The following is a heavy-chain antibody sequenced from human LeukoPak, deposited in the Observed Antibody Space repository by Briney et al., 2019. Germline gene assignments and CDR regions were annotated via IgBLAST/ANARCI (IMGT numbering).Heavy chain of an antibody. J-gene: IGHJ4*02. Sequence: GASVKVSCKASGYTFTSNAMHWVRQAPGQRLEWMGWINAGNGNTKYSQKFQGRVTITRDTSASTAYMELSSLRSEDTAVYSCARGVATNRYYSDYWGQGTLVTVSS. CDR1: GYTFTSNA. CDR2: INAGNGNT. V-gene: IGHV1-3*01. D-gene: IGHD5-12*01. CDR3: ARGVATNRYYSDY.